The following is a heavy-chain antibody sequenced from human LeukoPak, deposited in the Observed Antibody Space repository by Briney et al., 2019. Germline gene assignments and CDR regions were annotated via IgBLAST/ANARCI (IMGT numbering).Heavy chain of an antibody. V-gene: IGHV4-31*03. CDR3: ARFGGDYVFDY. J-gene: IGHJ4*02. CDR2: IYYSGST. D-gene: IGHD4-17*01. CDR1: GASISSGGFY. Sequence: SETLSLTCTVSGASISSGGFYWNWIRQHPGKGPEWIGYIYYSGSTYYNPSLKTRVTISVDTSKNQFSLKLSSVTAADTAVYYCARFGGDYVFDYWGQGTLVTVSS.